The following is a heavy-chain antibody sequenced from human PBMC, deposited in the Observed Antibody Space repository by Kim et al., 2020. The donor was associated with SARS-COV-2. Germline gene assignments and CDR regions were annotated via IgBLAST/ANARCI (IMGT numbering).Heavy chain of an antibody. V-gene: IGHV3-23*05. J-gene: IGHJ4*02. Sequence: GGSLRLSCVASGFNSNNYAMSWVRQAPGKGLEWVSAITKYDSRTYYADSVKGRFTISRDIPENTVYLQMNSLIAEDTALYYCAKDHPASGWPTFEYWCRGTLVTVAS. CDR3: AKDHPASGWPTFEY. CDR2: ITKYDSRT. CDR1: GFNSNNYA. D-gene: IGHD6-19*01.